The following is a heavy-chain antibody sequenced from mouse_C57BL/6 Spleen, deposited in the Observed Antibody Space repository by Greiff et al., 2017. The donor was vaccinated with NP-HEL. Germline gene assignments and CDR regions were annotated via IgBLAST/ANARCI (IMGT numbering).Heavy chain of an antibody. J-gene: IGHJ4*01. CDR2: INPNNGGT. V-gene: IGHV1-26*01. CDR3: ARGSGYVGAMDY. Sequence: EVQLQQSGPELVKPGASVKISCKASGYTFTDYYMNWVKQSHGKSLEWIGDINPNNGGTSYNQKFKGKATLTVDKSSSTAYMELRSLTSEDSAVYYCARGSGYVGAMDYWGQGTSVTVSS. D-gene: IGHD3-2*02. CDR1: GYTFTDYY.